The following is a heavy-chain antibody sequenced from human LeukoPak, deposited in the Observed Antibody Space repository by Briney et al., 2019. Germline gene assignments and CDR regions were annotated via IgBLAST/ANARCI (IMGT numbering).Heavy chain of an antibody. Sequence: PSETLSLTCTVSAGSINSGDYYWRWLRQPAGKGLESIGRIYSPGTNYNYNPSLKSRATISIDTSKNQFSLKLTSVTAADTAVYYCARGIGTSYDSSRDAFDIWGQGTMVTVSS. CDR2: IYSPGTN. D-gene: IGHD3-22*01. CDR1: AGSINSGDYY. J-gene: IGHJ3*02. V-gene: IGHV4-61*02. CDR3: ARGIGTSYDSSRDAFDI.